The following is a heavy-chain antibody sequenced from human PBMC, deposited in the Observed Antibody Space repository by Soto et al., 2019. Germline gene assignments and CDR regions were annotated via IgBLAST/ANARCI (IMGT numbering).Heavy chain of an antibody. J-gene: IGHJ4*02. Sequence: QVQLVXSXXXXXXXGASVKVSCKASGYTFTSYGINWVRQAPGQGLEWMGWISANNGNTHYAQKLQGRVTMTTDTPTSTAYRELRGVRSDDTAVYYCARVQSGYAFAYWGQGTLVTVSS. CDR3: ARVQSGYAFAY. V-gene: IGHV1-18*01. D-gene: IGHD5-12*01. CDR1: GYTFTSYG. CDR2: ISANNGNT.